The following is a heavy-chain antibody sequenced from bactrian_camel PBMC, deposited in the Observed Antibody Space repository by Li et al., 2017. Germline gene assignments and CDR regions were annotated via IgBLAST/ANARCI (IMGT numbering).Heavy chain of an antibody. CDR3: AAEVPGVGANYCYIRWREADFGY. D-gene: IGHD2*01. Sequence: HVQLVESGGGSVQAGGSLRLSCEASKYTYKMGWFRQAPGKEREAVAAIGLTSWFANYADSVKGRFTISQGNTKKTLFLQMVDLKPEDTSIYYCAAEVPGVGANYCYIRWREADFGYWGQGTQVTVS. J-gene: IGHJ6*01. CDR2: IGLTSWFA. CDR1: KYTYK. V-gene: IGHV3-3*01.